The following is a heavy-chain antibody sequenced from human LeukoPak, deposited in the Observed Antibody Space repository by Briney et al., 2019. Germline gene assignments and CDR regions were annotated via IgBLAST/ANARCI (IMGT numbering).Heavy chain of an antibody. Sequence: GGSLRLSCAASGFTFSSYAMSWVRQAPGKGLEWVSAISGNGGTTYYADSVKGRFTISRDNAKNSLYLQMNSLRAEDTAVYYCARGLRYSSGWYVDYWGQGTLVTVSS. CDR1: GFTFSSYA. CDR2: ISGNGGTT. CDR3: ARGLRYSSGWYVDY. V-gene: IGHV3-23*01. D-gene: IGHD6-19*01. J-gene: IGHJ4*02.